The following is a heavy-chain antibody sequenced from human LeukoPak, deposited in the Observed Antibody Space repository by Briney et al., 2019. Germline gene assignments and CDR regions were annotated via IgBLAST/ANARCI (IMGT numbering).Heavy chain of an antibody. CDR2: INPDNGGT. Sequence: ASVKVSFRCSGYTFTDYYIHGVRQAPGQGLEWMGWINPDNGGTNNSYKFPVRVTITSDTSIRTVYMDLSRLSVGDTTACCCIREARVGKWFDPWGQGTQVTVSS. V-gene: IGHV1-2*02. CDR1: GYTFTDYY. D-gene: IGHD2-2*01. CDR3: IREARVGKWFDP. J-gene: IGHJ5*02.